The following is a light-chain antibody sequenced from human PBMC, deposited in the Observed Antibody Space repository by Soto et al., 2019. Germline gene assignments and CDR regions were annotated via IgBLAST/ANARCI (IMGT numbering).Light chain of an antibody. CDR1: SSDFGGYNY. Sequence: QSVLTQPPSASGSPGQSVTISCTGTSSDFGGYNYVSWYQQHPGKAPKLVIYEVTKRPSGVPDRFSGSKSGNTASLTVSGLQAEDEAAYYCSSYVGSMVFGGGTKLTVL. CDR2: EVT. V-gene: IGLV2-8*01. CDR3: SSYVGSMV. J-gene: IGLJ2*01.